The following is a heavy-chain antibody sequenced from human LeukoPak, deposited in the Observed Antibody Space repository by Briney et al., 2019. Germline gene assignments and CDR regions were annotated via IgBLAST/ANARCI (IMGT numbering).Heavy chain of an antibody. V-gene: IGHV1-18*01. CDR1: GYTFTSYG. CDR2: ISAYNGNT. Sequence: ASVKVSCKASGYTFTSYGISWVRQAPGQGLEWMGWISAYNGNTNYAQKLQGRVTMTTDTSTSTAYMELSSLRSEDTAVYYCARDKAVTTEVTQHFQHWGQGTLVTVSS. J-gene: IGHJ1*01. CDR3: ARDKAVTTEVTQHFQH. D-gene: IGHD4-23*01.